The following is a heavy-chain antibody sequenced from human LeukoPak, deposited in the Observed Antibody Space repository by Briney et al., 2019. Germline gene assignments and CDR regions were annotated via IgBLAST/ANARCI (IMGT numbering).Heavy chain of an antibody. CDR2: INSDGSTT. Sequence: GGSLRLSCAVSGLTFNSYWMHWVRQGPGKGLVWVSHINSDGSTTGYADSVKGRFTISRDSAKNTLYLEMNNLRAEDTAVYYCARGYNYRFEYWGQGTLVIVSS. V-gene: IGHV3-74*01. D-gene: IGHD5-24*01. CDR3: ARGYNYRFEY. CDR1: GLTFNSYW. J-gene: IGHJ4*02.